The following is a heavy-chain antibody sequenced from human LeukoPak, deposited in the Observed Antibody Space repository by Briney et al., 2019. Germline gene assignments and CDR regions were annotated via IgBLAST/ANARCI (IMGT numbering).Heavy chain of an antibody. J-gene: IGHJ4*02. CDR2: ISWNSGSI. D-gene: IGHD6-13*01. CDR1: GFTFDDYA. Sequence: PGRSLRLSCAASGFTFDDYAMHWVRQAPGKGLEWVSGISWNSGSIGYADSVKGRFTISRDNAKNFLYLQMNSLRAEDTALYYCAKDRSSWGAFDYWGQGTLVTVSS. CDR3: AKDRSSWGAFDY. V-gene: IGHV3-9*01.